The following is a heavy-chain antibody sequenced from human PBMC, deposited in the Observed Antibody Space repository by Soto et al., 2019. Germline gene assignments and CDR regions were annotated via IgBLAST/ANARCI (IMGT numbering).Heavy chain of an antibody. CDR3: ARDPYSANTVTIPDY. Sequence: EVQLVESGGGLVQPGGSLRLSCAASGFTFSNYAMNWVRQAPGKGLEWVSYISHKSSAIYHADSVKGRFTISIDNAKNSLYLQMKSLRDEDTAVYYCARDPYSANTVTIPDYWGQGTVVTVSS. J-gene: IGHJ4*02. CDR2: ISHKSSAI. CDR1: GFTFSNYA. V-gene: IGHV3-48*02. D-gene: IGHD3-3*01.